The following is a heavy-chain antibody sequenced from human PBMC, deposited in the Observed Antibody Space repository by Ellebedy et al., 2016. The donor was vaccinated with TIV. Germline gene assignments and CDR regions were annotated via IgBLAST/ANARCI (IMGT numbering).Heavy chain of an antibody. D-gene: IGHD5-18*01. J-gene: IGHJ2*01. CDR3: VRDGAYNYDTYWYFDL. CDR2: ISTGSRNI. CDR1: GFTFSNSN. Sequence: GESLKISCEASGFTFSNSNLNWVRQAPGKGLEWVSYISTGSRNIYYADSVKGRFTISRDNAKNSLYLHMNSLRDEDTAVYYCVRDGAYNYDTYWYFDLWGRGTLVTVSS. V-gene: IGHV3-48*02.